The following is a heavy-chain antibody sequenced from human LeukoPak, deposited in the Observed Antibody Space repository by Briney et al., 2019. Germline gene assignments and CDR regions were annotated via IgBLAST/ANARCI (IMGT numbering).Heavy chain of an antibody. Sequence: GGSLRLSCAASGFTFDDYAMHWVRQAPGKGLEWVSGISWNSGSIGYADSVKGRFTIFRDNAKNSLYLQMNSLRTEDTALYYCAKAQYSSAWAIDYWGQGTLVTVSS. D-gene: IGHD6-19*01. CDR3: AKAQYSSAWAIDY. J-gene: IGHJ4*02. V-gene: IGHV3-9*01. CDR2: ISWNSGSI. CDR1: GFTFDDYA.